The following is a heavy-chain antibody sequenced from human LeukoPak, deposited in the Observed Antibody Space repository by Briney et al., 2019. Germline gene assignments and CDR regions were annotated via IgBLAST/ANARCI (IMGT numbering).Heavy chain of an antibody. D-gene: IGHD3-22*01. CDR3: ATKTPGNYPYDY. Sequence: GGSLRLSCVLSGFTFTSAPMNWVRQAPGKGLEWVSTSGTDGDTYYADSVKGRFTISRDNSKNTVHLQMTSLRVEDTAVYNCATKTPGNYPYDYWGQGTLVIVSP. V-gene: IGHV3-23*01. CDR2: SGTDGDT. CDR1: GFTFTSAP. J-gene: IGHJ4*02.